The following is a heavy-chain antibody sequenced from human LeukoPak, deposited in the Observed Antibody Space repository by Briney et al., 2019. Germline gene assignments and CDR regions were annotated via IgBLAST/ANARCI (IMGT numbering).Heavy chain of an antibody. CDR1: GFTFDDYA. Sequence: SLRLSCAASGFTFDDYAMHWVRQAPGKGLEWVSGISWNSGSIGYADSVKGRFTISRDNAKNSLCLQMNSLRAEDTALYYCAKDILGRGVTATSTRIDYWGQGTLVTVSS. J-gene: IGHJ4*02. V-gene: IGHV3-9*01. D-gene: IGHD2-21*02. CDR3: AKDILGRGVTATSTRIDY. CDR2: ISWNSGSI.